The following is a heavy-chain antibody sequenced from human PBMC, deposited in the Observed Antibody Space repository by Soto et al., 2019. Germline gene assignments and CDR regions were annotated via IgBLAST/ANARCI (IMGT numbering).Heavy chain of an antibody. CDR2: ISGSGGST. V-gene: IGHV3-23*01. CDR3: AKDRERWLQFGYFDY. Sequence: HPGGSLRLSCAASGFTFSSYAMSWVRQAPGKGLEWVSAISGSGGSTYYADSVKGRFTISRDNSKNTLYLQMNSLRAEDTAVYYCAKDRERWLQFGYFDYWGQGTLVTVSS. D-gene: IGHD5-12*01. J-gene: IGHJ4*02. CDR1: GFTFSSYA.